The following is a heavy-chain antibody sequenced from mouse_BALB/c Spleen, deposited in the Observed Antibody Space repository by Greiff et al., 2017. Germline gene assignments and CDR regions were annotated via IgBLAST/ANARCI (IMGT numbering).Heavy chain of an antibody. CDR1: GYTFTSYY. D-gene: IGHD2-14*01. J-gene: IGHJ4*01. CDR3: TSSRRSYYRYDDAMDY. Sequence: VQLQQSGAELVKPGASVKLSCKASGYTFTSYYMYWVKQRPGQGLEWIGEINPSNGGTNFNEKFKSKATLTVDKSSSTAYMQLSSLTSEDSAVYYCTSSRRSYYRYDDAMDYWGQGTSVTVSS. V-gene: IGHV1S81*02. CDR2: INPSNGGT.